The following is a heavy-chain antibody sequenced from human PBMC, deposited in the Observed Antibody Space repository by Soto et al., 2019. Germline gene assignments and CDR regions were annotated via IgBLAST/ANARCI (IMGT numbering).Heavy chain of an antibody. Sequence: SETLSLTCAVSGDSINSNYCWTWVRQPPGKGLEWIAEIYYSGGTSYNPSLKSRVTKSMDKSKNQFSLNLTSVTAADTAMYYCARDTGWGLGYWGQGTLVTVSS. CDR3: ARDTGWGLGY. J-gene: IGHJ4*02. V-gene: IGHV4-4*02. CDR1: GDSINSNYC. CDR2: IYYSGGT. D-gene: IGHD6-19*01.